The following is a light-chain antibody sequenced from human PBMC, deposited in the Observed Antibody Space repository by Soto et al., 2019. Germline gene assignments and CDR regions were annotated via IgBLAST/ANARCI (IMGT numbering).Light chain of an antibody. CDR2: DVS. CDR3: CSYAGSPYV. V-gene: IGLV2-11*01. CDR1: SSDVGAYNY. Sequence: QSVLTQPRSVSGSPGQSVTSSCTGASSDVGAYNYVSWYQQHPGKAPKLMIYDVSTRPSGVPDRFSGSKSGTTASLTISGLQAEDEADYYCCSYAGSPYVFGTGTKVTVL. J-gene: IGLJ1*01.